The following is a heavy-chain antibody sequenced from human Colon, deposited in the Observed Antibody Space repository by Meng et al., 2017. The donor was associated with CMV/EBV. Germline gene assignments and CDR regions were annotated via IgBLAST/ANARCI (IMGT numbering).Heavy chain of an antibody. CDR2: IYTSGST. CDR3: ARDRHCSGGSCYPIYWYFDL. D-gene: IGHD2-15*01. J-gene: IGHJ2*01. CDR1: GSYY. Sequence: GSYYWSWIRQPAGKGLEWIGRIYTSGSTNYNPSLKSRVTISVDTSKNQFSLKLSSVTAADTAVYYCARDRHCSGGSCYPIYWYFDLWGRGTLVTVSS. V-gene: IGHV4-61*02.